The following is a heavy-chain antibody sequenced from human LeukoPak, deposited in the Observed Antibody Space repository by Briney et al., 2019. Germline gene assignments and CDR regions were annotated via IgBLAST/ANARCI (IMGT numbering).Heavy chain of an antibody. V-gene: IGHV4-39*07. CDR3: ARDRKYNSHMDV. J-gene: IGHJ6*04. CDR1: GGSITTSTYY. D-gene: IGHD1-1*01. CDR2: IYSSGST. Sequence: SETLSLTCTVSGGSITTSTYYWAWIRQPPGKGLEWIGSIYSSGSTYYNPSLKSRVTISVDTSKNQFSLNLSSVTAADTAVYYCARDRKYNSHMDVWGKGTTVTVFS.